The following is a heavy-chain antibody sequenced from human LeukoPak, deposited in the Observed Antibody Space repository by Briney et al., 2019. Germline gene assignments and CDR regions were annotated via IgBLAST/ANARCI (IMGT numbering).Heavy chain of an antibody. CDR3: ARESPVIRGIDY. D-gene: IGHD3-10*01. J-gene: IGHJ4*02. V-gene: IGHV3-7*03. CDR2: IKEDGSES. CDR1: GFNFGEFW. Sequence: GGSLRLSCAASGFNFGEFWMAWVRQTPGMGLEWVADIKEDGSESFYVDSVKGRFTISRDNAKNSLYLQMNSLRAEDTALYYCARESPVIRGIDYWSQGTLVTVSS.